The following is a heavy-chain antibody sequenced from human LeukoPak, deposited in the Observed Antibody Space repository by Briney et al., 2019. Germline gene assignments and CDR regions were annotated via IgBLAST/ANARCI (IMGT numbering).Heavy chain of an antibody. CDR3: ARLAYTGYSGHSDY. Sequence: GGSLRLSCAASGFTFSSYSMNWVRQAPGKGLEWVSSISSSSSYIYYADSVKGRFTISRDNAKNSLYLQMNSLRAEDTALYYCARLAYTGYSGHSDYWGQGTLVTVSS. CDR2: ISSSSSYI. D-gene: IGHD5-12*01. J-gene: IGHJ4*02. CDR1: GFTFSSYS. V-gene: IGHV3-21*04.